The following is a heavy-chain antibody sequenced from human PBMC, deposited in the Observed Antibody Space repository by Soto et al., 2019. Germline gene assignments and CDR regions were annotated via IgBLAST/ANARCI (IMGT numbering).Heavy chain of an antibody. CDR2: ISYDGSNK. V-gene: IGHV3-30-3*01. CDR1: GFTFSSYA. Sequence: PGGSLRLSCAASGFTFSSYAMHWVRQAPGKGLEWVAVISYDGSNKYYADSVKGRFTISRDNSKNTLYLQMNSLRAEDTAVYYCARGPLTTIAAASGTDYWGQGTLVPVYS. J-gene: IGHJ4*02. D-gene: IGHD6-13*01. CDR3: ARGPLTTIAAASGTDY.